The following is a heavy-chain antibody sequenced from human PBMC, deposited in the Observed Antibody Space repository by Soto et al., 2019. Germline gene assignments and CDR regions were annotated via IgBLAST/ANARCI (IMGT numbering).Heavy chain of an antibody. CDR1: GGSISSRSYY. CDR2: IYYTGNT. Sequence: QLQLQESGPGLVKPSETLSLACTVSGGSISSRSYYWGWIRQPPGKGLEWIGSIYYTGNTYYHPSLKSRVTISVDTSKNQFFLRLSSVTAADTAVYYCASLEEDSSGSYNEYNGLDVWGQGTTVTVSS. D-gene: IGHD3-22*01. CDR3: ASLEEDSSGSYNEYNGLDV. V-gene: IGHV4-39*01. J-gene: IGHJ6*02.